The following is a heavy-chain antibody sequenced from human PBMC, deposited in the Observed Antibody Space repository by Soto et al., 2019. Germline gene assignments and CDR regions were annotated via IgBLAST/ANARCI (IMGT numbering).Heavy chain of an antibody. Sequence: GGSLRLSCTASGFTFSNYAMTWVRQAPGKGLEWVSAISGSGSSTYYADSVKGRFTISRDNSKNTLYLQMNSLRAEDTAVYYCAKPNGDYKYYYYYMDVWGKGTTVTVSS. CDR3: AKPNGDYKYYYYYMDV. CDR1: GFTFSNYA. CDR2: ISGSGSST. D-gene: IGHD4-17*01. J-gene: IGHJ6*03. V-gene: IGHV3-23*01.